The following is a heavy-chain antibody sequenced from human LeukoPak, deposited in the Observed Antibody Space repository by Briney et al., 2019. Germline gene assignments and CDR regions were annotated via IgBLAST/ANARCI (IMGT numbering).Heavy chain of an antibody. Sequence: PGGALRLSCAASGFTFDDYGMSWVRQAPGKGREWGSGINWNGGSTVYADAVKGRCTISRDNAKNSLYLQMNSLRAEDTALYYCARLGVGATRDAFDIWGQGTMVTVSS. CDR3: ARLGVGATRDAFDI. V-gene: IGHV3-20*04. CDR2: INWNGGST. CDR1: GFTFDDYG. J-gene: IGHJ3*02. D-gene: IGHD1-26*01.